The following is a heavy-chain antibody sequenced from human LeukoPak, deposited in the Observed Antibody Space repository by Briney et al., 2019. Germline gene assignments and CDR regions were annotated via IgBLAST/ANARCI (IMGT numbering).Heavy chain of an antibody. V-gene: IGHV4-4*07. D-gene: IGHD3-10*01. CDR3: ARTRYYYNSRSYGAPYYFDY. CDR2: IYTSGST. Sequence: PSETLSLTCTVSGGSISSYYWSWIRQPAGKGLEWIGRIYTSGSTNYNPSLKSRVTMSVDTSKNQFSLKLSSVTAADTAVYYCARTRYYYNSRSYGAPYYFDYWGQGTPVTVSS. J-gene: IGHJ4*02. CDR1: GGSISSYY.